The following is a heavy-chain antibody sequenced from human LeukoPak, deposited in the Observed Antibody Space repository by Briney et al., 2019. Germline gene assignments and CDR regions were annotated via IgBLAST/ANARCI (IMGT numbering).Heavy chain of an antibody. J-gene: IGHJ4*02. D-gene: IGHD2-21*02. CDR1: GGTFSSYA. Sequence: VASVKVSCKASGGTFSSYAISWVRQAPGQGLEWMGGIIPIFGTANYAQKFQGRVTMTRDTSTSTVYMELSSLRSEDTAVYYCARAYCGGDCYHRGIDYWGQGTLVTVSS. CDR2: IIPIFGTA. V-gene: IGHV1-69*05. CDR3: ARAYCGGDCYHRGIDY.